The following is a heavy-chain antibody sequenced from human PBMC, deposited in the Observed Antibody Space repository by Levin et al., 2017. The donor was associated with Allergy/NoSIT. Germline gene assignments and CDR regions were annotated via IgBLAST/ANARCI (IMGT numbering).Heavy chain of an antibody. V-gene: IGHV3-23*01. CDR2: ISGSGST. CDR1: GFIFSRYA. Sequence: PGGSLRLSCAASGFIFSRYAMSWVRQAPGKGLEWVSAISGSGSTYNADSVKGRVTISRDNSKNTLYLQMNTLRTEDTAVYYCAKTPRAVVVSAPYYFDYWGQGTLVTVSS. J-gene: IGHJ4*02. D-gene: IGHD2-15*01. CDR3: AKTPRAVVVSAPYYFDY.